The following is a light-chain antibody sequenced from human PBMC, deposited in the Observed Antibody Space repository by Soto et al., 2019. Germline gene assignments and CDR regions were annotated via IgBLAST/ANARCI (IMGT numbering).Light chain of an antibody. CDR2: EVT. CDR1: SSDVGGNNY. J-gene: IGLJ2*01. CDR3: TSYAGSYNDVV. V-gene: IGLV2-8*01. Sequence: QSVLTQPPSASGSPGQSVTISCTGTSSDVGGNNYVSWYQQHPGKAPKLMIFEVTKRPSGVPDRFSGSKSGNTASLTVSGLQAEDEADCTSYAGSYNDVVFGGGTKLTVL.